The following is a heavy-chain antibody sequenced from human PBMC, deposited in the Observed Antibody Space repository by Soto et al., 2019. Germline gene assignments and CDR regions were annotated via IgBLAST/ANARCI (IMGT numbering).Heavy chain of an antibody. CDR1: GYTFTSYG. V-gene: IGHV1-18*01. D-gene: IGHD4-4*01. CDR2: ISAYNGNT. CDR3: ARDGRDYRNYYGMDV. J-gene: IGHJ6*02. Sequence: GASVKVSCKASGYTFTSYGISWVRQAPGQGLEWMGWISAYNGNTNYAQKLQGRVTMTTDTSTSTAYMELRSLRSDDTAVYYCARDGRDYRNYYGMDVWGQGTTVTVSS.